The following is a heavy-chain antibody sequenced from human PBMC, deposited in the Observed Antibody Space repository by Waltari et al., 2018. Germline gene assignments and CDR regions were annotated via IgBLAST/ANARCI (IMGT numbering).Heavy chain of an antibody. V-gene: IGHV4-30-4*08. CDR3: ARAPITIFGVVILAFDI. CDR2: IYYSGST. Sequence: QVQLQESGPGLVKPSQTLSLTCTVSGGSISSGDYYWSWIRQPPGKGLEWIGYIYYSGSTYYHPSLKSRVTISVDTSKNQFSLKLSSVTAADTAVYYCARAPITIFGVVILAFDIWGQGTMVTVSS. J-gene: IGHJ3*02. D-gene: IGHD3-3*01. CDR1: GGSISSGDYY.